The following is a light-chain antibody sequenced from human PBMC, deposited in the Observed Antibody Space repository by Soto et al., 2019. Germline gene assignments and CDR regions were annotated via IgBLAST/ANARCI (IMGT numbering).Light chain of an antibody. Sequence: DIQMTQYPSTLSASVGDRVTISFLASQSISSWLAWYQQKPGKAPNLLIYDASSLESGVPSRFSGSGSGTEFTLTISSLQPDDFATYYCQQYDRFSWTFGQGTKVDIK. CDR1: QSISSW. V-gene: IGKV1-5*01. J-gene: IGKJ1*01. CDR2: DAS. CDR3: QQYDRFSWT.